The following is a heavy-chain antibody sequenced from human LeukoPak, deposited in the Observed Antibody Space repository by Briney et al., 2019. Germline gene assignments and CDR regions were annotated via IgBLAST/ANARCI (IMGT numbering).Heavy chain of an antibody. CDR1: GGSISSSSYY. D-gene: IGHD3-16*02. CDR2: IYYSGST. Sequence: PSETLSPTCTVSGGSISSSSYYWGWIRQPPGKGLEWIGSIYYSGSTYYNPSLKSRITISVDTSKNQFSLKLSSVTAADTAVYYCARQGVWGSYRSFDYWGQGTLVTVSS. J-gene: IGHJ4*02. V-gene: IGHV4-39*01. CDR3: ARQGVWGSYRSFDY.